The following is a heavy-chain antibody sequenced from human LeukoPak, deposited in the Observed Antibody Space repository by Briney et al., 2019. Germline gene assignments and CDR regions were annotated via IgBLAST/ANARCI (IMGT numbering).Heavy chain of an antibody. J-gene: IGHJ4*02. Sequence: GGSLRLSCAASGFRFSSYAMSWVRQAPGKGLEWISSISGSVGNTYYADSVKGRFTISRHNSKNTLYLQLNSLRAEDTAVYYCARGGAGAGAYWGQGTLVTVSP. V-gene: IGHV3-23*01. CDR3: ARGGAGAGAY. CDR1: GFRFSSYA. D-gene: IGHD1-26*01. CDR2: ISGSVGNT.